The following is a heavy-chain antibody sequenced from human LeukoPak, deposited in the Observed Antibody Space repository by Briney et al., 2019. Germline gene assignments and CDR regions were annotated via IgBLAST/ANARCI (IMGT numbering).Heavy chain of an antibody. J-gene: IGHJ4*02. Sequence: GGSLRLSCAASGVTFRNAWMTWVRQAPGRGLEWVGRRISRSGGVTTEYAAPVKGRFTISRDDSRNTGYLQINSLKIEDTAVYYCSAYCNGRGDYWGQGTLVTVSS. D-gene: IGHD2-15*01. CDR2: RISRSGGVTT. V-gene: IGHV3-15*01. CDR1: GVTFRNAW. CDR3: SAYCNGRGDY.